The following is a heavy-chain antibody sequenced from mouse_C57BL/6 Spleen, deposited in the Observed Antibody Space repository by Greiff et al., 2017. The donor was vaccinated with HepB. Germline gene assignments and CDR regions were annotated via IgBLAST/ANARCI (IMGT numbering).Heavy chain of an antibody. Sequence: VQLKESGPVLVKPGPSVKISCKASGFTFTDYYMHWVKQSHGKSLEWIGLVYPYNGGTSYNQKFKGKATLTVDTSSSTAYMELNSLTSEDSAVYYCARRAPGTGYAMDYWGQGTSVTVSS. CDR2: VYPYNGGT. V-gene: IGHV1-36*01. J-gene: IGHJ4*01. D-gene: IGHD4-1*01. CDR3: ARRAPGTGYAMDY. CDR1: GFTFTDYY.